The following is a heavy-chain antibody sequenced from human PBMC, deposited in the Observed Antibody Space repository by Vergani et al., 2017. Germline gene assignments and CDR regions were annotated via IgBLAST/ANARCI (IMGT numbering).Heavy chain of an antibody. Sequence: QVQLVQSGAEAKKPGASVKVSCKAFGYTFTGLYMHWVGTAPGQGLEWMGWINPNSGGSNYAQKFQGRVTMTRDTSISTAYMDLSRLRSDDTAVYYCARDGNAFDIWGQGTMVTVSS. D-gene: IGHD1-26*01. V-gene: IGHV1-2*02. CDR2: INPNSGGS. J-gene: IGHJ3*02. CDR3: ARDGNAFDI. CDR1: GYTFTGLY.